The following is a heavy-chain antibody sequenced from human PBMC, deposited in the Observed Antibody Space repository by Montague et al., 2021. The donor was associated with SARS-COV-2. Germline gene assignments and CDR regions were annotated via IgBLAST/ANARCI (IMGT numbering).Heavy chain of an antibody. J-gene: IGHJ3*02. V-gene: IGHV4-38-2*01. Sequence: SETLSLTCSVSGYSISSGYYWGWIRQPPGKGLEWIGGIYYSGSTYYNPSLKSRVTISVDTSKNQFSLKLSSVTAADTAVYYCARLRGDYGGTYDTFDIWGQGTMVTVSS. CDR3: ARLRGDYGGTYDTFDI. CDR1: GYSISSGYY. D-gene: IGHD4-23*01. CDR2: IYYSGST.